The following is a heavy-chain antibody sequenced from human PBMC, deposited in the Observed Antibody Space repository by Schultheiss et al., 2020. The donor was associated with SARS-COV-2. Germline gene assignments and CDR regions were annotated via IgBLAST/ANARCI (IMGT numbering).Heavy chain of an antibody. CDR2: ISSNGGST. V-gene: IGHV3-64D*06. CDR1: GFTFSSYS. J-gene: IGHJ6*02. Sequence: GGSLRLSCAASGFTFSSYSMNWVRQAPGKGLEYVSAISSNGGSTYYADSVKGRFTISRDNSKNTLYLQMSSLRAEDTAVYYCVKGSGSSWYYYYYGMDVWGQGTTVTVSS. CDR3: VKGSGSSWYYYYYGMDV. D-gene: IGHD6-13*01.